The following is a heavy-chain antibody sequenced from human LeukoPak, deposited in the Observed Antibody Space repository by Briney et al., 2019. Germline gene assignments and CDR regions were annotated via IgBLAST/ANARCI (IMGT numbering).Heavy chain of an antibody. Sequence: PSQTLSLTCTVSGGSISSGSYYWSWIRQPPGKGLEWIGRIYTSGSTNYNPSLKSRVTISVDTSKNQFSLKLSSVTAADTAVYYCARARRIIDYWGQGTLVTVSS. V-gene: IGHV4-61*02. D-gene: IGHD2-15*01. CDR2: IYTSGST. CDR1: GGSISSGSYY. J-gene: IGHJ4*02. CDR3: ARARRIIDY.